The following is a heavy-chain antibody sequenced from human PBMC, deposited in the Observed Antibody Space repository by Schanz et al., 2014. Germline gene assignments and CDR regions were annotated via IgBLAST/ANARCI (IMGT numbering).Heavy chain of an antibody. CDR2: INSVGSNT. Sequence: EVQLVQSGGGLVQPGGSLRLSCAASGFTFSSHWMHWVRQDPGKGLVWVARINSVGSNTDYADSVTGRFTISRDNAKNTLYLQMNTLRAEDTAVYYCAKAADWPVTRFDPWGQGTLXTVSS. J-gene: IGHJ5*02. V-gene: IGHV3-74*01. D-gene: IGHD3-9*01. CDR3: AKAADWPVTRFDP. CDR1: GFTFSSHW.